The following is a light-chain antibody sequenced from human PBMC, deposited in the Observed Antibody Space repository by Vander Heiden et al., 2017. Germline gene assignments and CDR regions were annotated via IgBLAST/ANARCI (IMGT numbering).Light chain of an antibody. CDR3: QQYYSTPRT. V-gene: IGKV4-1*01. CDR2: WAS. Sequence: DIVMTQSPDSLAVSLGERATTNCKSSQSVLYSSNNKNYLAWYQQKPGQPPKLLIYWASTRESGVPDRCSGSGSGTDFTLTISSLQAEDVAVYYCQQYYSTPRTFGQGTKVEIK. J-gene: IGKJ1*01. CDR1: QSVLYSSNNKNY.